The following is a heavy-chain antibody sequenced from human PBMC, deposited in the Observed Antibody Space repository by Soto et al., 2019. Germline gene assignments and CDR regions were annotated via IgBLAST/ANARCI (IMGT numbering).Heavy chain of an antibody. CDR3: ARAYLGRLPRRGDYYYAFDV. CDR1: GVSFRDFG. V-gene: IGHV3-13*05. D-gene: IGHD3-10*01. J-gene: IGHJ6*02. Sequence: EVQLVESGGGSVQPGGYLGMSCAAFGVSFRDFGMNWVPPRSGKGLECVSGLGAADDPYYVRSVKGRFSVSSDNAQISLYIQMNNLRVDATAVYYCARAYLGRLPRRGDYYYAFDVWGRGTTVTVSS. CDR2: LGAADDP.